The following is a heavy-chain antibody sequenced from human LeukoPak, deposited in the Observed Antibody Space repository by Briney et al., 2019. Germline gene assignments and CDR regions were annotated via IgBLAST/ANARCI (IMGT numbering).Heavy chain of an antibody. J-gene: IGHJ4*02. CDR2: IFYSGGT. D-gene: IGHD2-2*01. CDR3: ASQSYGTSVSY. CDR1: GGSISSYY. Sequence: PSETLSLTCTVSGGSISSYYWSWIRQPPGKGLEWLGYIFYSGGTKYNPSLWSRVTISIDTSKNQFSLRLNSVTAADTAVYYCASQSYGTSVSYWGQGTLVTVSS. V-gene: IGHV4-59*01.